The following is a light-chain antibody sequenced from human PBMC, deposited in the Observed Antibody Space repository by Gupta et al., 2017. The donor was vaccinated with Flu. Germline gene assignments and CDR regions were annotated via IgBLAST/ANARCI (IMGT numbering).Light chain of an antibody. CDR3: AAWDDSLSGRV. Sequence: SVLTQPPSASGTPGQRVTMSCSGSSSNIGSNYVFWYQQFPGTVPKLLIYRNNQRPSGVPDRFSGSKSGTSASLAISGLRSEDEADYYCAAWDDSLSGRVFGGGTKLTVL. CDR2: RNN. V-gene: IGLV1-47*01. CDR1: SSNIGSNY. J-gene: IGLJ2*01.